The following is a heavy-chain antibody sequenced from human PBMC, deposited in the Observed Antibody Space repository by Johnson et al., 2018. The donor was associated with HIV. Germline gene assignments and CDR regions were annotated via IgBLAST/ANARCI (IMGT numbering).Heavy chain of an antibody. CDR2: INWNGGST. D-gene: IGHD2-15*01. V-gene: IGHV3-20*04. Sequence: VQLVESGGSVVRPGGSLRLSCATSGFTFDDYGMSWVRQAPGKGLAWVSGINWNGGSTGYADSVQGRFTLSRDNAKNSLYLPMNSLRADDTALYYCARVLIVVVVAACIDAFDIWGQGTMVTVSS. J-gene: IGHJ3*02. CDR1: GFTFDDYG. CDR3: ARVLIVVVVAACIDAFDI.